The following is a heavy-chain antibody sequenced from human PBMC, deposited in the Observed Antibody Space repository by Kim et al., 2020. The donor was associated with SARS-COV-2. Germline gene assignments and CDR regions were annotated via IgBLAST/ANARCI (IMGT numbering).Heavy chain of an antibody. CDR2: IWYEGSNK. Sequence: GGSLRLSCAASGFTFSSYGMHWVRQAPGKGLEWVAVIWYEGSNKYYADSVKRRFTISRDNSKNTLYLQMNSLRAEGAAVYYCARDYDIMTGYYFDYWGQGTLLTVS. D-gene: IGHD3-9*01. V-gene: IGHV3-33*01. CDR1: GFTFSSYG. CDR3: ARDYDIMTGYYFDY. J-gene: IGHJ4*02.